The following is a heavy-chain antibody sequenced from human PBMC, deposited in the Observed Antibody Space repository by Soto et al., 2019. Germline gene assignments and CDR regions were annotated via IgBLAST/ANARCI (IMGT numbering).Heavy chain of an antibody. J-gene: IGHJ4*02. V-gene: IGHV2-5*02. CDR3: IKRPGHRNYYFDS. CDR2: IYWDDGK. D-gene: IGHD3-16*02. Sequence: QITLKESGPMVVKPTQTLTLTCTFSGFSLSTSGVAVGWIRQPPGKALEWLALIYWDDGKRYSPSLKSRLIITKDTSKDQVVLTVNNMDPADTATYYCIKRPGHRNYYFDSWGQGILVTVSS. CDR1: GFSLSTSGVA.